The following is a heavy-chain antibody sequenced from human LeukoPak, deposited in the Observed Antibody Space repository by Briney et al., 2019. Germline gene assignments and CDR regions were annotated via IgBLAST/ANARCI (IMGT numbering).Heavy chain of an antibody. CDR1: GYIFTTYF. Sequence: ASVKVSCKASGYIFTTYFIHWVRQAPGQGLEWMGWINPNNGDTNYVQKFQGRVTMTRDTSISTAYMELTRLRSDDTAVYYCARDGGSGIPPFDYWGQGTLVTVSS. V-gene: IGHV1-2*02. CDR3: ARDGGSGIPPFDY. CDR2: INPNNGDT. J-gene: IGHJ4*02. D-gene: IGHD3-10*01.